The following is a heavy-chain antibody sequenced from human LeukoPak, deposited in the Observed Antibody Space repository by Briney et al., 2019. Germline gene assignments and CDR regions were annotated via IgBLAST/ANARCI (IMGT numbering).Heavy chain of an antibody. CDR1: GGSLTGY. V-gene: IGHV4-34*01. D-gene: IGHD3-10*01. J-gene: IGHJ4*02. CDR3: ASGPGTSVIRGVSPKY. Sequence: PSETLSLTCAVYGGSLTGYWTWIRQAPGKGLEWLGETKHRGVTNYKTSLASRVSIFLDTSKNQFSLRLTSVTATDTAVYFCASGPGTSVIRGVSPKYWGQGTPVAVSS. CDR2: TKHRGVT.